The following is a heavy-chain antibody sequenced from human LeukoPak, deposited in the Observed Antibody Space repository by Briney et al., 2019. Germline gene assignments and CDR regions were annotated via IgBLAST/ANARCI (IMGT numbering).Heavy chain of an antibody. CDR2: IYTSGST. J-gene: IGHJ2*01. CDR1: GGSISSYY. D-gene: IGHD3-22*01. CDR3: ARGYYYYDSSGYYYWYFDL. Sequence: SETLSLTCTVSGGSISSYYWSWIRQPAGKGLEWIGRIYTSGSTNYNPSLKSQVTMSVDTSKNQFSLKLSSVTAADTAVYYCARGYYYYDSSGYYYWYFDLWGRGTLVTVSS. V-gene: IGHV4-4*07.